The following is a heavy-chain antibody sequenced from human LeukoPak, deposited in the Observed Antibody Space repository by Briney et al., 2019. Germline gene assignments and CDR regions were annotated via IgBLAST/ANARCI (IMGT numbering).Heavy chain of an antibody. Sequence: SETLSLTCTVSGGSFSSYYWSWIRLPPGKGLEWVGFISYCGSSNYHPSLRSRVTISVDRSKNQVSLRLDSLTATDTAVYYCAADASNVIEYWGQGTLVTVSS. V-gene: IGHV4-59*08. J-gene: IGHJ4*02. CDR3: AADASNVIEY. CDR2: ISYCGSS. D-gene: IGHD2-2*01. CDR1: GGSFSSYY.